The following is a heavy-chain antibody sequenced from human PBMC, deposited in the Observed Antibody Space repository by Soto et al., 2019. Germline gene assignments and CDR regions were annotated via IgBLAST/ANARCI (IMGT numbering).Heavy chain of an antibody. CDR2: IYSGGST. CDR1: GFTFSGNY. CDR3: ASGRGLLLASK. Sequence: XASLSLSFAASGFTFSGNYMSWVRQAPGKGLEWVSIIYSGGSTYYADSVKGRFTISRDNSKNTLYLQMNSLRAEDTAVYYCASGRGLLLASKWGQGAMVTVSS. D-gene: IGHD1-26*01. V-gene: IGHV3-53*01. J-gene: IGHJ3*01.